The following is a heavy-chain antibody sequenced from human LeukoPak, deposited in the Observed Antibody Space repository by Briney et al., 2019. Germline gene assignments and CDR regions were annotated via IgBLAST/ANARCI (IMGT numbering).Heavy chain of an antibody. CDR3: ARDVPSSSSGLMSDY. CDR1: GYTFTSYG. V-gene: IGHV1-18*01. D-gene: IGHD6-6*01. CDR2: ISAYNGNT. Sequence: ASVKVSCKTSGYTFTSYGISWVRQAPGQGLEWMGWISAYNGNTNYAQKLQGRVTMTTDTSTSTAYVELRSLRSDDTAVYYCARDVPSSSSGLMSDYWGQGTLVTVSS. J-gene: IGHJ4*02.